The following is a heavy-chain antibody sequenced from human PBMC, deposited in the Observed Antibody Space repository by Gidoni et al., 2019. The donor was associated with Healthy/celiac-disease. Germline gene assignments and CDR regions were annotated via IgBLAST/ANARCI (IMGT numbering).Heavy chain of an antibody. V-gene: IGHV4-39*01. CDR2: IYCSGST. D-gene: IGHD3-10*01. CDR1: GGSISRSSYY. J-gene: IGHJ5*02. CDR3: ARLIITMVRGQFDP. Sequence: QLQLQESGPGLVKPSETLSLTCTVSGGSISRSSYYWGWIRQPPGKGLEWIGSIYCSGSTYYNPSLKSRVTISVDTSKNQFSLKLSSVTAADTAVYYCARLIITMVRGQFDPWGQGTLVTVSS.